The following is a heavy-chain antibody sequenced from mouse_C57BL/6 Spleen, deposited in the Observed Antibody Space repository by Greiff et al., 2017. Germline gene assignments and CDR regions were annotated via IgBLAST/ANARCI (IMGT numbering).Heavy chain of an antibody. CDR2: IDPETGGT. CDR3: TRRDGSRYGNYFDY. Sequence: QVQLQQSGAELVRPGASVTLSCKASGYTFTDYEMHWVKQTPVHGLEWIGAIDPETGGTAYNQKFKGKAILTADKSSSTAYMELRSLTSEDSAVYYCTRRDGSRYGNYFDYWGKGTTLTVAS. V-gene: IGHV1-15*01. D-gene: IGHD1-1*01. J-gene: IGHJ2*01. CDR1: GYTFTDYE.